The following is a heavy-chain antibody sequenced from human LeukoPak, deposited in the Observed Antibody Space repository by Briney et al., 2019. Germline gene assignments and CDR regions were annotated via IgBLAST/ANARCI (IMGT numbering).Heavy chain of an antibody. Sequence: GGSLRLSCAASGFTFDDYGMSWVRQAPGKGLEWVSGINWNGSSTGYADSVKGRFTTSRDNAKNSLYLQMNSLRAEDTALYYCARAHSSSWYDFFDYWGQGTLVTVSS. J-gene: IGHJ4*02. CDR1: GFTFDDYG. V-gene: IGHV3-20*04. CDR3: ARAHSSSWYDFFDY. CDR2: INWNGSST. D-gene: IGHD6-13*01.